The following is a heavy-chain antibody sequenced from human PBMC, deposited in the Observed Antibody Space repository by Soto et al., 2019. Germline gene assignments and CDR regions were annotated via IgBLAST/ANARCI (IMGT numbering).Heavy chain of an antibody. CDR3: AREGSTSNCSGGSCYSGGVDY. D-gene: IGHD2-15*01. Sequence: SETLSLTCAVYGGSFSGYYWSWIRQPPGKGLEWIGEINHSGSTNYNPSLKSRGTISVDTSKNQCSLKLGSVTAADTAVYYCAREGSTSNCSGGSCYSGGVDYWGQGTLVTVSS. J-gene: IGHJ4*02. CDR2: INHSGST. V-gene: IGHV4-34*01. CDR1: GGSFSGYY.